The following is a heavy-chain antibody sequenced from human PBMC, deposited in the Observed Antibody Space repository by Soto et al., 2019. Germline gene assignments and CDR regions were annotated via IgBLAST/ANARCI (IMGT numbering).Heavy chain of an antibody. CDR1: GFTFSSYS. Sequence: GGSLRLSCAASGFTFSSYSMNWVRQAPGKGLEWVSYISSSSSTIYYADSVKGRFTISRDNAKNSLYLQMNSLRAEDTAVYYCARAPLPGSSSGSSGYFDYWGQGTLVTVSS. CDR2: ISSSSSTI. J-gene: IGHJ4*02. CDR3: ARAPLPGSSSGSSGYFDY. D-gene: IGHD6-13*01. V-gene: IGHV3-48*01.